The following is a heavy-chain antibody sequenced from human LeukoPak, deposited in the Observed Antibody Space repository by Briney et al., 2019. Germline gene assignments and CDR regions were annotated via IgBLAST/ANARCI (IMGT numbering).Heavy chain of an antibody. V-gene: IGHV3-48*01. Sequence: PGGSLSLPCAASGFTFSSYSMNWVRQAPGKGLEWISYISSSSSTIYYADSVKGRFTISRDNAKNSLYLQMNSLRAEDTAVYYCARRLPWFGESYYYYYMDVWGKGTTVTVSS. J-gene: IGHJ6*03. D-gene: IGHD3-10*01. CDR2: ISSSSSTI. CDR1: GFTFSSYS. CDR3: ARRLPWFGESYYYYYMDV.